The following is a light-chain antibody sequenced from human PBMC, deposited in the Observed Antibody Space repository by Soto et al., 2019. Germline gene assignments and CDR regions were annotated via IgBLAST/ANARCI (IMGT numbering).Light chain of an antibody. CDR1: SSDVGRYNL. Sequence: QLVLTQPASVSGSPGQSITISCTGTSSDVGRYNLVSWFQQHPGKAPKVMIYEGGKRPSGISNRFSGSKSGNTASLTISGLQAEDEADYYCCSYAGSSTVVFGGGTKLTVL. J-gene: IGLJ3*02. V-gene: IGLV2-23*03. CDR2: EGG. CDR3: CSYAGSSTVV.